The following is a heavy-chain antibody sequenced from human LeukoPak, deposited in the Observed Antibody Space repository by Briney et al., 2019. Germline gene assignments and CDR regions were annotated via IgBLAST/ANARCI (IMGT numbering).Heavy chain of an antibody. V-gene: IGHV4-39*01. D-gene: IGHD4-11*01. Sequence: PSETLSLTCTVSGGSISSSSYYWGWIRQPPGKGLEWIGSIYYSGSTYYNPSLKSRVTISVDTSKNQFSLKLSSVTAADTAVYYCARLDYSKWTRRLHYMDVWGKGTTVTVSS. CDR3: ARLDYSKWTRRLHYMDV. CDR2: IYYSGST. CDR1: GGSISSSSYY. J-gene: IGHJ6*03.